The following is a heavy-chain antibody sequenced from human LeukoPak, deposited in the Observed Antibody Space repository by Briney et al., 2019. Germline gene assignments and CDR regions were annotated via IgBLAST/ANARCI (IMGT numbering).Heavy chain of an antibody. CDR1: GFTFSSYS. CDR2: ISSSSSTI. D-gene: IGHD3-3*01. V-gene: IGHV3-48*01. Sequence: GGSLRLSCAAPGFTFSSYSMNWVRQAPGKGLEWVSYISSSSSTIYYADSVKGRLTISRDNAKNSLYLQMNSLRAEDTAVYYCARDPLHYDFWSGFDYWGQGTLVTVSS. CDR3: ARDPLHYDFWSGFDY. J-gene: IGHJ4*02.